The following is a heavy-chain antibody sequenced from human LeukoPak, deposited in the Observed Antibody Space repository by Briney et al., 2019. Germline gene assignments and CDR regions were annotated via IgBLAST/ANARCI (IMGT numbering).Heavy chain of an antibody. CDR3: ARDMWLVLRQDY. V-gene: IGHV3-71*01. D-gene: IGHD6-19*01. J-gene: IGHJ4*02. Sequence: GGSLRLSCAASGFTFSSYSMNWVRQAPGKGLEWVGFIRSKAYGGTTEYAASVKGRFTISRDDSKSIAYLQMNSLKTEDTAVYYCARDMWLVLRQDYWGQGTLVTVSS. CDR2: IRSKAYGGTT. CDR1: GFTFSSYS.